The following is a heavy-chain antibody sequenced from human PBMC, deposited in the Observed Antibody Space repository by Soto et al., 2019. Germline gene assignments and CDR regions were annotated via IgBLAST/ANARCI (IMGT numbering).Heavy chain of an antibody. CDR3: ARHSHGCSSTSCYGPSYYYYMDV. Sequence: GESLKISCKGSGYSFTSYWIGWVCQMPGKGLEWMGIIYPGDSDTRYSPSFQGQVTIAADKSISTAYLQGSSLKASDTAMYYCARHSHGCSSTSCYGPSYYYYMDVWGKGTTVTVSS. J-gene: IGHJ6*03. CDR1: GYSFTSYW. CDR2: IYPGDSDT. V-gene: IGHV5-51*01. D-gene: IGHD2-2*01.